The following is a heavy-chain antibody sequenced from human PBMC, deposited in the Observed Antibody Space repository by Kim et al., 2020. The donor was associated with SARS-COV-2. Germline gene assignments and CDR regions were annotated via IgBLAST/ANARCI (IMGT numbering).Heavy chain of an antibody. Sequence: GGSLRLSCAASGFTFSSYAMSWVRQAPGKGLEWVSAISCSGGSTYYADSVKGRFTISRDNSKNTLYLQMNSLRAEDTAVYYCAKTGYDILTGYYPISNWFDPSCQGTLVTVSS. D-gene: IGHD3-9*01. J-gene: IGHJ5*02. CDR1: GFTFSSYA. CDR3: AKTGYDILTGYYPISNWFDP. CDR2: ISCSGGST. V-gene: IGHV3-23*01.